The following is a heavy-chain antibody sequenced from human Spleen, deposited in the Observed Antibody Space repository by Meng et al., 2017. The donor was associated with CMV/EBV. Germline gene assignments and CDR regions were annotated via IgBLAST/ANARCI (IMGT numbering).Heavy chain of an antibody. Sequence: GESLKISCAASKFTFSYYAMHWVRQAPGKGLEWVALISYDGSIKYYADSVKGRFTISRDNSKNTLFLQMNSLRPEDTAVYYCARMDNFASIYYYYYFMDVWGQGTTVTVSS. J-gene: IGHJ6*02. V-gene: IGHV3-30-3*01. D-gene: IGHD1-1*01. CDR3: ARMDNFASIYYYYYFMDV. CDR1: KFTFSYYA. CDR2: ISYDGSIK.